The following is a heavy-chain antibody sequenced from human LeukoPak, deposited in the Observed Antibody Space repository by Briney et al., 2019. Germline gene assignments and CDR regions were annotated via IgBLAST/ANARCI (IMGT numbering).Heavy chain of an antibody. D-gene: IGHD3-22*01. CDR1: GGSISSSDYY. CDR2: IYYSGST. Sequence: SETLSLTCTVSGGSISSSDYYWSWIRQPPGKGLEWIGYIYYSGSTYYNPSLKSRVTISVDTSKNQFSLKLSSVTAADTAVYYCARLVENTYYYDSSEYYFDYWGQGTLVTVSS. V-gene: IGHV4-30-4*08. CDR3: ARLVENTYYYDSSEYYFDY. J-gene: IGHJ4*02.